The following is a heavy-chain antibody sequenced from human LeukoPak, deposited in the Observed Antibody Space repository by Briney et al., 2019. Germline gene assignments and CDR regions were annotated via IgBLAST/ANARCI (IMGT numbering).Heavy chain of an antibody. CDR3: ARADWDTAMIDY. CDR1: GGSFSGYY. CDR2: INHSGST. D-gene: IGHD5-18*01. Sequence: PSETLSLTCAVYGGSFSGYYWSWIRQPPGKGLEWIGEINHSGSTNYNPSLKSRVTISVDTSKNQFSLKLNSVTAADTAVYYCARADWDTAMIDYWGQGTLVTVSS. V-gene: IGHV4-34*01. J-gene: IGHJ4*02.